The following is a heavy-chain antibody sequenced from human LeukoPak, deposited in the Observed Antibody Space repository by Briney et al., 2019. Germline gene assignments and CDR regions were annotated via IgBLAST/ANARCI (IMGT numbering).Heavy chain of an antibody. Sequence: ASVKVSCKASGYTFTSYYMHWVRQAPGQGLEWMGIINPSGGSTSYAQKFQGRVTMTRDTSTSTVYMELSSLRSEDTAVYYCARDYPGRLLWFGELTPRNVLDPWGQGTLVTVSS. J-gene: IGHJ5*02. D-gene: IGHD3-10*01. CDR2: INPSGGST. V-gene: IGHV1-46*01. CDR3: ARDYPGRLLWFGELTPRNVLDP. CDR1: GYTFTSYY.